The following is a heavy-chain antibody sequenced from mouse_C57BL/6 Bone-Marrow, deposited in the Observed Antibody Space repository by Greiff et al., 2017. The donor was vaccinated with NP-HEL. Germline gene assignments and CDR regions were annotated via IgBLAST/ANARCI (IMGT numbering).Heavy chain of an antibody. J-gene: IGHJ1*03. CDR2: LYPRAGLP. V-gene: IGHV1-85*01. D-gene: IGHD1-1*01. CDR1: CSTFPRSA. Sequence: QVHVKQSGPELVKPGASVKLSCTASCSTFPRSAITWVTPRPCQGLELLGWLYPRAGLPKYNEKFKGKATLTVDSSSSTAYMDLHSLTSEDSAVYFCARRALRHWYFDVWGTGTTVTVSS. CDR3: ARRALRHWYFDV.